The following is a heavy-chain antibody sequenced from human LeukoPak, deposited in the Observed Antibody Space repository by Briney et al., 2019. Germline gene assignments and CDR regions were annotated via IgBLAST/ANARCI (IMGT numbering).Heavy chain of an antibody. CDR2: IYWDGDS. CDR3: AHSVALDYRSFDY. D-gene: IGHD4-11*01. CDR1: GFSISTHGVG. V-gene: IGHV2-5*02. Sequence: SGPTLVNPTQTLTLTCTFSGFSISTHGVGVGWIRQPPGKALEWLALIYWDGDSRYSPSLRSRLTITKDASKNQVVLTVTDVDPVVTATYFCAHSVALDYRSFDYWGQGTLVTVSS. J-gene: IGHJ4*02.